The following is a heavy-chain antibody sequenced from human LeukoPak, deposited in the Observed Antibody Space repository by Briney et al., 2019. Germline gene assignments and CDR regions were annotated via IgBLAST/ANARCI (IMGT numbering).Heavy chain of an antibody. CDR2: ISAYNGNT. CDR1: GYTLTSYG. Sequence: ASVKVSCKASGYTLTSYGISWVRQAPGQGLEWMGWISAYNGNTNYAQSLQDRVTMTADTSTSTAYMELRSLRSDDTAVYYCARDQGYYDSSGFDYWGQGTLVTVSS. CDR3: ARDQGYYDSSGFDY. J-gene: IGHJ4*02. D-gene: IGHD3-22*01. V-gene: IGHV1-18*01.